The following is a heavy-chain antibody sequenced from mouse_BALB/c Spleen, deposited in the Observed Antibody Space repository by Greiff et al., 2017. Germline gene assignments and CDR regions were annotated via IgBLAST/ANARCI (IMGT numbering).Heavy chain of an antibody. CDR1: GYTFTSYW. CDR3: ASFDGYYGLFDY. J-gene: IGHJ2*01. Sequence: QVQLQQPGAELVRPGASVKLSCKASGYTFTSYWINWVKQRPGQGLEWIGNIYPSDSYTNYNQKFKDKATLTVDKSSSTAYMQLSSPTSEDSAVYYCASFDGYYGLFDYWGQGTTLTVSS. D-gene: IGHD2-3*01. CDR2: IYPSDSYT. V-gene: IGHV1-69*02.